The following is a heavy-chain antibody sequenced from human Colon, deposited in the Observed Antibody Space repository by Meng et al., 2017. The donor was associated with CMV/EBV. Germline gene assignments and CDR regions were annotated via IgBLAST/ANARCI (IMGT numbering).Heavy chain of an antibody. V-gene: IGHV3-48*03. D-gene: IGHD3-10*01. CDR3: ARNGDTMDH. J-gene: IGHJ4*02. Sequence: GESLKISCVGSGFTFSDFEMNWVRQAPGKGLEWVASISGSSNDIDYADPAKGRFTITRDNAKRSLYLQMNSLRVEDTAVYYCARNGDTMDHWGQGTVVTVSS. CDR1: GFTFSDFE. CDR2: ISGSSNDI.